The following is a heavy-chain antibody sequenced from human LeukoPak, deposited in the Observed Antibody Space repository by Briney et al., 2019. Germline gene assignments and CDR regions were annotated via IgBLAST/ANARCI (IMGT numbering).Heavy chain of an antibody. J-gene: IGHJ4*02. V-gene: IGHV3-48*01. CDR3: ARGPLYDITGSYGL. CDR2: IGSTSITI. Sequence: GGSLTLSCAASGFTFSAHTMNWVRLAPGKGLEWVSYIGSTSITIYYAQSVGGRFTISRDNGKNSLYLQMSSLTVEDTAVYYCARGPLYDITGSYGLWGQGTLVTVSS. D-gene: IGHD3-22*01. CDR1: GFTFSAHT.